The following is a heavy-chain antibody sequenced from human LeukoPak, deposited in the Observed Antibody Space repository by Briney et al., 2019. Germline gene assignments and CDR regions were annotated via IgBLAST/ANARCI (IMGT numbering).Heavy chain of an antibody. J-gene: IGHJ6*03. CDR2: IKSKTDGGTT. Sequence: GGSLRLSCAASGFTFSNAWMSWVRQAPGKGLEWVGRIKSKTDGGTTDYAAPVKGRFTISRDDSKNTLYLQMNSLKTEDTAVYYCTTGYYCDSSGYYHYYYYMDVWGKGTTVTVSS. D-gene: IGHD3-22*01. V-gene: IGHV3-15*01. CDR1: GFTFSNAW. CDR3: TTGYYCDSSGYYHYYYYMDV.